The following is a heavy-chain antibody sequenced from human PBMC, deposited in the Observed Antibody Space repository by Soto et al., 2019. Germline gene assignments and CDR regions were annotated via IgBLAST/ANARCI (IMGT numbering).Heavy chain of an antibody. CDR2: IAYDGINT. CDR1: GFNFGTYG. V-gene: IGHV3-30-3*01. J-gene: IGHJ6*02. Sequence: PGGSLRLSCVASGFNFGTYGIHWVRQAPGKGLQWVALIAYDGINTYYADSVKGRFTISRDNSKNTLHLQMNSLRPEDTGVYFCARVTPGNNLYYFSGLDVWGQGTSVTVSS. D-gene: IGHD1-1*01. CDR3: ARVTPGNNLYYFSGLDV.